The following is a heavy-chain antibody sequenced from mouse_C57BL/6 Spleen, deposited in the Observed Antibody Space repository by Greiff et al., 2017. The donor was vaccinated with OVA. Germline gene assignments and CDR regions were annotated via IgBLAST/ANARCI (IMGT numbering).Heavy chain of an antibody. J-gene: IGHJ2*01. V-gene: IGHV5-4*01. D-gene: IGHD4-1*01. CDR2: ISDGGSYT. Sequence: EVKLQESGGGLVKPGGSLKLSCAASGFTFSSYAMSWVRQTPEKRLEWVATISDGGSYTYYPDNVKGRFTISRDNAKNNLYLQMSHLKSEDTAMYYCARDPSGKGYFDYWGQGTTLTVSS. CDR3: ARDPSGKGYFDY. CDR1: GFTFSSYA.